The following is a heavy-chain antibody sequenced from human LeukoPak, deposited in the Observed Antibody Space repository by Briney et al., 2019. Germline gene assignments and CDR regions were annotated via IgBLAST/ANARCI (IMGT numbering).Heavy chain of an antibody. Sequence: PSETLSLTCAVYGGSFSGYYWSWIRQPPGKGLEWIGYIYYSGSSKYSPSLKSRVTMSVDTSKNQFSLKLSSVTAADTAVYYCARYDSSGFALENWGQGTLVTVSS. V-gene: IGHV4-59*01. J-gene: IGHJ4*02. CDR3: ARYDSSGFALEN. CDR1: GGSFSGYY. CDR2: IYYSGSS. D-gene: IGHD3-22*01.